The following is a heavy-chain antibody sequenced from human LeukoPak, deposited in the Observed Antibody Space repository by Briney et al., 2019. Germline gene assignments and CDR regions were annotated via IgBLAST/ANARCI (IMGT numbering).Heavy chain of an antibody. J-gene: IGHJ4*02. CDR3: ARLRFGLYYFDY. CDR2: IYYSGST. CDR1: GGSISSSSYY. V-gene: IGHV4-39*01. D-gene: IGHD3-10*01. Sequence: SETLSLTCTVSGGSISSSSYYWGWIRQPPGKGLEWIGGIYYSGSTYYNPSLKSRVTISVDTSKNQFSLKLSSVTAADTAVYYCARLRFGLYYFDYWGQGTLVTVSS.